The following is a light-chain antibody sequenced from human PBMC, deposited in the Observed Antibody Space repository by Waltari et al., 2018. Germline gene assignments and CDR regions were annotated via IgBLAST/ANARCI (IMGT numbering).Light chain of an antibody. CDR1: QSISNY. J-gene: IGKJ2*01. CDR2: AAS. Sequence: DIQMTQSPSYLSASVGDRVTITCRASQSISNYLTWYQQKPGTGPKLLIYAASSLHSGVPSRFSGSGSGTDFTLTINSLQPEDSATYYCQQSYTTPPLYTFGQGTTLEIK. CDR3: QQSYTTPPLYT. V-gene: IGKV1-39*01.